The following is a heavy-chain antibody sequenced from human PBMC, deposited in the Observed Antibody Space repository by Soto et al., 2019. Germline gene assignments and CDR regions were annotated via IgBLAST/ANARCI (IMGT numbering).Heavy chain of an antibody. CDR2: IYYSGST. CDR3: ARDLYGDYVFDY. J-gene: IGHJ4*02. D-gene: IGHD4-17*01. CDR1: GGSISSYY. V-gene: IGHV4-59*01. Sequence: SETLSLTCTVSGGSISSYYWSWIRQPPGKGLEWIGYIYYSGSTNYNPSLKSRVTISVDTSKNQFSLKLSSVTAADTAVYYCARDLYGDYVFDYWGQGTLVTVSS.